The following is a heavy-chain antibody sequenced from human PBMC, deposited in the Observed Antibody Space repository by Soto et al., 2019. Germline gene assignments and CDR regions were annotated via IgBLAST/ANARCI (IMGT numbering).Heavy chain of an antibody. D-gene: IGHD1-20*01. CDR3: ARYKSNYYYGMDV. V-gene: IGHV4-59*01. CDR2: IYYSGIT. J-gene: IGHJ6*02. CDR1: GGSISSYY. Sequence: SETLSLTCTVSGGSISSYYWSWIRQPPGKGLEWIGYIYYSGITNYNPSLKSRVTISVDTSKNQFSLKLSSVTAADTAVYYCARYKSNYYYGMDVWGQETTVTVSS.